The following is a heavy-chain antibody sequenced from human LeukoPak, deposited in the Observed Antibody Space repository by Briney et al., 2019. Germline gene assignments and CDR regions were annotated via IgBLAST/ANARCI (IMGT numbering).Heavy chain of an antibody. D-gene: IGHD3-10*01. CDR1: GGSISSSSYY. Sequence: SETLSLTCTVSGGSISSSSYYWGWIRQPPGKGLEWIGSIYYSGSTYYNPSLKSRVTISVDTSKNQFSLKLSSVTAADTAVYYCARQYYYGSGKWFDYWGQGTLVTVSS. J-gene: IGHJ4*02. CDR2: IYYSGST. V-gene: IGHV4-39*01. CDR3: ARQYYYGSGKWFDY.